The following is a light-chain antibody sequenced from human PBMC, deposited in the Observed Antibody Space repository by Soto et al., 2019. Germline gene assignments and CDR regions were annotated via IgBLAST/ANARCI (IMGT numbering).Light chain of an antibody. V-gene: IGLV1-51*01. CDR2: EHD. CDR1: SSNIGSNY. CDR3: GTWDSSRRVWV. Sequence: QSVLTQPPSVSAAPGQKVTISCSGSSSNIGSNYVSWYQHLPGTAPRLLIYEHDKRPSGIPDRFSGSKSGTSATLGITGLQTGDEGDYYCGTWDSSRRVWVFGGGTQLTVL. J-gene: IGLJ3*02.